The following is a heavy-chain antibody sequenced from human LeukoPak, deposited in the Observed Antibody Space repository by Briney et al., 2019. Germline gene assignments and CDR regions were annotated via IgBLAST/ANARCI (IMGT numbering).Heavy chain of an antibody. CDR2: IYYSGST. D-gene: IGHD3-9*01. Sequence: SETLSLTCTVSGGSISSYYWSWIRQPPGKGLEWIGYIYYSGSTNYNPSLKSRVTISVDTSKNQFSLKLSSVTAADTAVYYCARGADILTGSSSYYYYMDVWGKGTTVTVSS. CDR1: GGSISSYY. CDR3: ARGADILTGSSSYYYYMDV. J-gene: IGHJ6*03. V-gene: IGHV4-59*01.